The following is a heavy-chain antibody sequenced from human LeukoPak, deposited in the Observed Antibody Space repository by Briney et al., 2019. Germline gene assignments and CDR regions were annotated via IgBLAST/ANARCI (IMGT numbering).Heavy chain of an antibody. V-gene: IGHV3-23*01. CDR3: AKKFGSSNWYVGFDY. CDR1: GFTFSSYA. CDR2: ISGSGGTT. Sequence: GGSLRLSCAASGFTFSSYAMSWVRQAPGKGLEWVSVISGSGGTTYYADPVKGRFTISRDNSKNTLYLQMNSLRVEDMAVYYCAKKFGSSNWYVGFDYWGQGTLVTVSS. D-gene: IGHD6-13*01. J-gene: IGHJ4*02.